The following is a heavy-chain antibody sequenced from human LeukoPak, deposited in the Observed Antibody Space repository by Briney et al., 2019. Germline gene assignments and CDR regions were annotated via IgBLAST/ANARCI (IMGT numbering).Heavy chain of an antibody. V-gene: IGHV3-23*01. CDR3: AKDSRSYYYDVSY. Sequence: GWSLRLSCAASGFTFSSYAMSWVRQAPGNGLTWVSAISGSGGSTYYADSVKGRFTISRDNSKNTLYLQMNSLKAEETAVYYCAKDSRSYYYDVSYWGQGTLVTVSS. J-gene: IGHJ4*02. D-gene: IGHD3-22*01. CDR1: GFTFSSYA. CDR2: ISGSGGST.